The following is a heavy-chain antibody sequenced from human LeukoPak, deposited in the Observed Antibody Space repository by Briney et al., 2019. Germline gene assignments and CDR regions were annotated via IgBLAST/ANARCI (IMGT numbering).Heavy chain of an antibody. D-gene: IGHD3-3*01. V-gene: IGHV3-30*04. Sequence: PGRSLRLSCAASGFTFSSYAMHWVRQAPGKGLEWVAVISYDGSNKYYADSVKGRFTISRDNSKNTLYLQMNSLRAEDTAVYYCARGGQYYDFWSGSPVDYWSQGTLVTVSS. J-gene: IGHJ4*02. CDR3: ARGGQYYDFWSGSPVDY. CDR1: GFTFSSYA. CDR2: ISYDGSNK.